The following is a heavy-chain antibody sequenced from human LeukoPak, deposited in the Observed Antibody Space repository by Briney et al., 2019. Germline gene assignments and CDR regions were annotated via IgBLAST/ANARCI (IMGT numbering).Heavy chain of an antibody. CDR1: GGTFSSYA. CDR2: IIPIFGTA. V-gene: IGHV1-69*13. J-gene: IGHJ3*02. CDR3: ARDSYGSGSYPNDAFDI. Sequence: ASVKVSCKASGGTFSSYAISWVRQAPGQGLEWMGGIIPIFGTANYAQKFQGRVMITADESTSTAYMELSSLRSEDTAVYYCARDSYGSGSYPNDAFDIWGQGTMVTVSS. D-gene: IGHD3-10*01.